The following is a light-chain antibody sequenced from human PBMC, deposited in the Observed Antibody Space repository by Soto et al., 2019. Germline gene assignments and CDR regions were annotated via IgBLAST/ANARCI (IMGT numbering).Light chain of an antibody. Sequence: DIQMTQSPSTLSASVEDRVTITCRASQSINNYLAWYQQKPGKAPKLLIYDVSTLESGVPSRFSGSNSGTEFTLTISCLQADDFATYYCQQYSGYPWTFGQGSKVEVK. CDR3: QQYSGYPWT. CDR2: DVS. CDR1: QSINNY. V-gene: IGKV1-5*01. J-gene: IGKJ1*01.